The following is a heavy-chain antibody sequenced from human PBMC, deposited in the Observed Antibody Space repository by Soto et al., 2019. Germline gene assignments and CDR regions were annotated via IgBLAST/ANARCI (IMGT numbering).Heavy chain of an antibody. Sequence: SETLSLACTVSGDSISNKNYHWVWTRQPPGKGLEWIGTVYSNGHTYHNPSLKSRLAMAVDTSKNQFSLSLISVTAADTAVYFCASLTNGGPGDSWGQGTLVTVSS. CDR1: GDSISNKNYH. D-gene: IGHD2-8*01. CDR2: VYSNGHT. CDR3: ASLTNGGPGDS. J-gene: IGHJ4*02. V-gene: IGHV4-39*01.